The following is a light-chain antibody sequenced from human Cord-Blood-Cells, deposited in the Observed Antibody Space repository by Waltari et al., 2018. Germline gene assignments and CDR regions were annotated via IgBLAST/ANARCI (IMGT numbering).Light chain of an antibody. CDR1: SSNIGSKY. CDR2: RNN. J-gene: IGLJ1*01. CDR3: AAWDDSLSGHYV. V-gene: IGLV1-47*01. Sequence: QSVLTQPPSASGTPGQRVTIPRSGSSSNIGSKYVSWYQQLPGTAPNLLIFRNNQRPSGVPDRFSGSKSGTSASLAISGLRSEDEADYYCAAWDDSLSGHYVFGTGTKVTVL.